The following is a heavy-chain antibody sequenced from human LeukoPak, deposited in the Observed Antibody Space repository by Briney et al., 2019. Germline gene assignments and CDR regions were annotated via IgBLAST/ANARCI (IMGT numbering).Heavy chain of an antibody. V-gene: IGHV1-2*02. CDR2: INPNSGGT. CDR3: ARVRGWLRHDAFDI. Sequence: GASVKVSCKASGYTFTGYYMHWVRQAPGQGLEWMGWINPNSGGTNYAQEFQGRVTMTRDTSISTAYMELSRLRSADTAVYYCARVRGWLRHDAFDIWGQGTMVTVSS. D-gene: IGHD5-12*01. CDR1: GYTFTGYY. J-gene: IGHJ3*02.